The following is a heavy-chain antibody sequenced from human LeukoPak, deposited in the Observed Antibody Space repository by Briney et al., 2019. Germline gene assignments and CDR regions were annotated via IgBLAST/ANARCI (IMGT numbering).Heavy chain of an antibody. V-gene: IGHV4-39*01. CDR2: IYYSGST. CDR3: ARQAYDSSGHIDY. J-gene: IGHJ4*02. Sequence: SETLSLTCTVSGGSISSSSYSWGWIRQPPGKGLEWIGSIYYSGSTYYNPSLKSRVTISVDTSKNQFSLKLSSVTAADTAVYYCARQAYDSSGHIDYWGQGTLVTVSS. D-gene: IGHD3-22*01. CDR1: GGSISSSSYS.